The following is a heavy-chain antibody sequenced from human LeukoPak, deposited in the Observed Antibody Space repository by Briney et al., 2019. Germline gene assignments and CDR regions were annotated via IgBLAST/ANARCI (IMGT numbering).Heavy chain of an antibody. CDR3: ARVGGEYYDFWSGYYVFDY. CDR1: GGSLSSYY. D-gene: IGHD3-3*01. J-gene: IGHJ4*02. CDR2: IYYSGST. V-gene: IGHV4-59*12. Sequence: SETLSLTCTVSGGSLSSYYWSWIRQPPGKGLEWIGYIYYSGSTNYNPSLKSRVTISVDTSKNKFSLKLSSVTAADTAVYYCARVGGEYYDFWSGYYVFDYWGQGTLVTVSS.